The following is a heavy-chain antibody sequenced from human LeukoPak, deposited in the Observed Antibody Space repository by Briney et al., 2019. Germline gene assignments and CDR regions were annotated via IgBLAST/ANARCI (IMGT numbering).Heavy chain of an antibody. V-gene: IGHV3-23*01. Sequence: GVSLRLPCAASGFIFSSYAMSWVRRASGKGLEWVSGISGSGGSTYYADSVKGRFTISRDKSKNTLYVRMNSLRAEDTAIYYCAKGGRLRYFDDRIGYYGMDVWGQGTTVTVSS. CDR2: ISGSGGST. J-gene: IGHJ6*02. D-gene: IGHD3-9*01. CDR1: GFIFSSYA. CDR3: AKGGRLRYFDDRIGYYGMDV.